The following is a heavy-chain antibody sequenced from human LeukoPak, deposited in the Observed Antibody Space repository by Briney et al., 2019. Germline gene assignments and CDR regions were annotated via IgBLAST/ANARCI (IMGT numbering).Heavy chain of an antibody. J-gene: IGHJ5*02. CDR2: IYYSGST. CDR3: ARGSWNYVWFDP. V-gene: IGHV4-59*01. CDR1: GGSISSYY. Sequence: PSETLSLTCTVSGGSISSYYWSWIRQPPGKGLEWIGYIYYSGSTNYDPSLKSRVTISVDTYKNQFSLKLSSVTAADTAVYYCARGSWNYVWFDPWGQGTLVTVS. D-gene: IGHD1-7*01.